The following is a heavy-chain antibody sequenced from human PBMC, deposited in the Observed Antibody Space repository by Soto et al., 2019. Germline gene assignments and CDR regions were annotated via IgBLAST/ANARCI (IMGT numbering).Heavy chain of an antibody. CDR3: ARGGGAMARRLYYYGMDV. CDR1: GGTFSSYS. J-gene: IGHJ6*02. V-gene: IGHV1-69*13. Sequence: SVKVSCKASGGTFSSYSISWVRQAPGQGLEWMGGIIPIFGTANYAQKFQGRVTITADESTSTAYMELSSLRSEDTAVYYCARGGGAMARRLYYYGMDVWGQGTTVTVSS. D-gene: IGHD5-18*01. CDR2: IIPIFGTA.